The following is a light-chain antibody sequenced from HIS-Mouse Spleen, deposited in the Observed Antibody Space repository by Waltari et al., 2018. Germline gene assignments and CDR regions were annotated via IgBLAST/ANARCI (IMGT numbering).Light chain of an antibody. V-gene: IGLV2-11*01. J-gene: IGLJ2*01. Sequence: QSALTQPRSVSGSPGQSVTISCTGTSRDVGGYTYVPWYQQHPGKAPKLMIYDVSKRPSGVPDRFSGSKSGNTASLTISGLQAEDEADYYCCSYAGSYTVVFGGGTKLTVL. CDR2: DVS. CDR1: SRDVGGYTY. CDR3: CSYAGSYTVV.